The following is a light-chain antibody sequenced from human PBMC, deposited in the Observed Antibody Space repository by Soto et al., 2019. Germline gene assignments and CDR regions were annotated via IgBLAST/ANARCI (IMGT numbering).Light chain of an antibody. J-gene: IGKJ4*01. CDR3: QQYGSTPLT. V-gene: IGKV3-20*01. CDR1: QSVGNNS. Sequence: EIGLTQSPGTLSLSPGERATLSCRARQSVGNNSLAWYQQKPGEAPRFLIYDASSRATGIPDRFSGSGSGTDFTLTISRLEPEDFAVYYCQQYGSTPLTFGGGTKVQIK. CDR2: DAS.